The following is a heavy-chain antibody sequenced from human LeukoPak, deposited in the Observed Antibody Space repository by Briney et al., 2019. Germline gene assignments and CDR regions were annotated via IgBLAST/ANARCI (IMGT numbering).Heavy chain of an antibody. J-gene: IGHJ4*02. Sequence: PSETLSLTCTVSGGSISSGGYYWSWVRQYPGKGLEWIGYVYYSGSTYYNPSLKSRITISVDTSKNQFSLKLSSVTAADTAVYYCARAQAHFDYWGQGTLVTVSS. CDR3: ARAQAHFDY. V-gene: IGHV4-31*03. CDR1: GGSISSGGYY. CDR2: VYYSGST.